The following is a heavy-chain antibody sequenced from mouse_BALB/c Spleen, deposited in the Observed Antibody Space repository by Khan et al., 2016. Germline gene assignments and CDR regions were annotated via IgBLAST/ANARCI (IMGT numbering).Heavy chain of an antibody. CDR1: GFNIKDTY. Sequence: VQLKQSGAELVKPGASVKLSCTASGFNIKDTYMHWVKQRPEQGLEWIGRIDPANGNTKYDPKFQGKATITADTSSNTAYLQLSSLTSEDTAVSACARSPYGYDGGFAYWGQGTLVTVSA. CDR3: ARSPYGYDGGFAY. V-gene: IGHV14-3*02. J-gene: IGHJ3*01. CDR2: IDPANGNT. D-gene: IGHD2-2*01.